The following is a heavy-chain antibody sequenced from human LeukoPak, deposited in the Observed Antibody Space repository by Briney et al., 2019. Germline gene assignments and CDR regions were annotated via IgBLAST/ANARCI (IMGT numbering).Heavy chain of an antibody. Sequence: PSETLSLTCTVAGGSISSYYWSWIRQPAGKGLEWIGRIYTSGSTNYNPSLKSRVTMSVDTSKNQFSLKLSSVTAADTAVYYCARDRGLDNPYYYYGMDVWGQGTTVTVSS. J-gene: IGHJ6*02. CDR3: ARDRGLDNPYYYYGMDV. CDR2: IYTSGST. CDR1: GGSISSYY. V-gene: IGHV4-4*07. D-gene: IGHD3-10*01.